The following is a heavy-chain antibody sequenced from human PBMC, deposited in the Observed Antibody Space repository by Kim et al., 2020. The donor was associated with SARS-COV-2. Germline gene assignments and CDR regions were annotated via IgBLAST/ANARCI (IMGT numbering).Heavy chain of an antibody. CDR1: GFNFGSYA. Sequence: GGSLRLSCATSGFNFGSYAMNWVRQAPGKGLEWVSSITGRSSHIYYADSVKGRFTISRDNAKDSLFLQMSSLRAEDTALYYCARTGSLYNSSGYYSDYYAMDVWGQGTTVTVAS. CDR2: ITGRSSHI. V-gene: IGHV3-21*04. CDR3: ARTGSLYNSSGYYSDYYAMDV. D-gene: IGHD3-22*01. J-gene: IGHJ6*02.